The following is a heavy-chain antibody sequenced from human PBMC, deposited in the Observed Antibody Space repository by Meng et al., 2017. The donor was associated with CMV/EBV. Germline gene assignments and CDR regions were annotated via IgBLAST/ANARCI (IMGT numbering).Heavy chain of an antibody. CDR1: GFTFSSYW. D-gene: IGHD4-11*01. J-gene: IGHJ6*02. CDR2: IWYDGSNK. V-gene: IGHV3-33*06. Sequence: GGSLRLSCAASGFTFSSYWMSWVRQAPGKGLEWVAVIWYDGSNKYYADSVKGRFTISRDNSKNTLYLQMNSLRAEDTAVYYCAKGLDYYYGMDVWGQGTTVTVSS. CDR3: AKGLDYYYGMDV.